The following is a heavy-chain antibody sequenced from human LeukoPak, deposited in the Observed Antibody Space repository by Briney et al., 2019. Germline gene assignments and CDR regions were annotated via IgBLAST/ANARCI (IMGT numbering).Heavy chain of an antibody. CDR3: ARHRYSYGRYYYYYYYMDV. CDR1: GGSISSYY. D-gene: IGHD5-18*01. V-gene: IGHV4-4*09. J-gene: IGHJ6*03. Sequence: PSETLSLTCTVSGGSISSYYWSWIRQPPGKGLEWIGYIYTSGSTNYNPSLKSRVTISVDTSKNQFSLKLSSVTAADTAVYYCARHRYSYGRYYYYYYYMDVWGKGTTVTVSS. CDR2: IYTSGST.